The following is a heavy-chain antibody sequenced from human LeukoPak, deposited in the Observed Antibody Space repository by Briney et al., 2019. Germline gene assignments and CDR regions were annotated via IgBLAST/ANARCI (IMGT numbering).Heavy chain of an antibody. CDR2: IYPGDSDT. Sequence: GESLKISCKASGYRFINYWIGWVRQKPGRGLEWMGIIYPGDSDTRYSPSFQGQVTISADKSINTAYLQWSSLKAADIAVYYCARLWGHVDTAMVSVVRFFRGMPSGYGMDVWGQGTTVTVSS. CDR1: GYRFINYW. CDR3: ARLWGHVDTAMVSVVRFFRGMPSGYGMDV. V-gene: IGHV5-51*01. D-gene: IGHD5-18*01. J-gene: IGHJ6*02.